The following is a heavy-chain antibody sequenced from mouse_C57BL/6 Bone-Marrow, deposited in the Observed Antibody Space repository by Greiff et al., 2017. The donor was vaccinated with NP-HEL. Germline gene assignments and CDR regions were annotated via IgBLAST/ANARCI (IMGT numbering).Heavy chain of an antibody. CDR2: ISDGGSYT. Sequence: EVKLVESGGGLVKPGGSLKLSCAASGFTFSSYAMSWVRQTPEKRLEWVATISDGGSYTYYPDNVKGRFTISRDNAKNNLYLQMSHLKSEDTAMYYCARVELYDGYPDYYAMDYWGQGTSVTVSS. D-gene: IGHD2-3*01. V-gene: IGHV5-4*03. J-gene: IGHJ4*01. CDR3: ARVELYDGYPDYYAMDY. CDR1: GFTFSSYA.